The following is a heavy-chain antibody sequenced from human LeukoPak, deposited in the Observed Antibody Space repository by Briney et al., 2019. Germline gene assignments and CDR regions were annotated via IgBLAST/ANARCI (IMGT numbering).Heavy chain of an antibody. J-gene: IGHJ4*02. V-gene: IGHV4-4*02. CDR2: IYHSGST. CDR1: GGSISSSNW. D-gene: IGHD3-22*01. Sequence: SGTLSLTCAVSGGSISSSNWWSWVRQPPGKGLEWIGEIYHSGSTNYNPSLKSRVTISVDKSKNQFSLKLSSVTAADTAVYYCARGSLYSSGYYYPRLLDYWGQGTLVTVSS. CDR3: ARGSLYSSGYYYPRLLDY.